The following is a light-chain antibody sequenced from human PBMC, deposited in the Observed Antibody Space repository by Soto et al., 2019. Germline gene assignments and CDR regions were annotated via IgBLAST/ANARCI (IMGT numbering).Light chain of an antibody. CDR1: QSVSGN. CDR2: GAS. V-gene: IGKV3-15*01. Sequence: IVMTQSPATLSVSPGERATPSFTSSQSVSGNLAWYQQRPGQAPRLLIYGASTRATGIPARFSGSGSGTDFSLTISSLQFGDSAVYYCQQYGSSPTWTFGQGTKVDI. CDR3: QQYGSSPTWT. J-gene: IGKJ1*01.